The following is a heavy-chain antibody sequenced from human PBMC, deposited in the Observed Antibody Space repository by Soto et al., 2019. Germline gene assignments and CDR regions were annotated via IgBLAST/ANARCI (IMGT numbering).Heavy chain of an antibody. V-gene: IGHV1-69*01. CDR2: IIPIFGTA. CDR3: ARGGIVATISGEYYFDY. Sequence: QVQLVQSGAEVKKPGSSVKVSCKASGGTFSSYAISWVRQAPGQGLEWMGGIIPIFGTANYAQKFQGRVTITADESTSTAYMELSSLSSEDTAVYYCARGGIVATISGEYYFDYWGQGTLVTVSS. J-gene: IGHJ4*02. CDR1: GGTFSSYA. D-gene: IGHD5-12*01.